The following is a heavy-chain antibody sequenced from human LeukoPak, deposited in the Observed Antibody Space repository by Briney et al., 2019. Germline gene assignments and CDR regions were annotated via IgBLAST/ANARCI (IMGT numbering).Heavy chain of an antibody. Sequence: PSETLSLTCTVSGGSISSYYWSWLRQPPGKGLEWIGYIYYSGSTNYNPSLKSRVTISVDTSKNQFSLKLSSVTAADTAVYYCARVSLGYYDSSGGFDYWGQGTLVTVSS. J-gene: IGHJ4*02. V-gene: IGHV4-59*01. CDR1: GGSISSYY. CDR2: IYYSGST. CDR3: ARVSLGYYDSSGGFDY. D-gene: IGHD3-22*01.